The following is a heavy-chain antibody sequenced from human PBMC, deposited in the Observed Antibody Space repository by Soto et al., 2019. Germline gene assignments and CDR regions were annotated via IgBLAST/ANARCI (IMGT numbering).Heavy chain of an antibody. CDR3: ARLYTSGWYFDH. V-gene: IGHV3-48*02. CDR1: GFTFSSYS. D-gene: IGHD6-19*01. J-gene: IGHJ4*02. CDR2: ITRSSSPI. Sequence: WGSLRLSCAASGFTFSSYSINCFRHAPWKWLEWVSYITRSSSPIYYADSVKGRFTISRDNGKNSLYLQMNSLRDEDTAVYYCARLYTSGWYFDHWGQGTLVTVSS.